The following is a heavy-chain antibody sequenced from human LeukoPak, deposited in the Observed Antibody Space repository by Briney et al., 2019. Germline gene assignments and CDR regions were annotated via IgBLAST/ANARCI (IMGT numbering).Heavy chain of an antibody. J-gene: IGHJ4*02. CDR2: IKEDGSEK. Sequence: PGGSLRLSCAASGFTFSLYWMAWVRQAPGKGLEWVANIKEDGSEKYYVDSVKGRFTISRDNAKNSMYLEMNSLRAEDTAVYCCARGHNSTLPDWGQGSLVTVSS. D-gene: IGHD1-20*01. V-gene: IGHV3-7*04. CDR3: ARGHNSTLPD. CDR1: GFTFSLYW.